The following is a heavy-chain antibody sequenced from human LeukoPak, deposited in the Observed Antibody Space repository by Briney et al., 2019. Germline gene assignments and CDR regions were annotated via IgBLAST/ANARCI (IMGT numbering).Heavy chain of an antibody. V-gene: IGHV1-18*01. CDR1: GYTFTNFG. CDR3: ARARNVMVIGDV. Sequence: ASVKVSCKASGYTFTNFGITWVRQAPGQGLEWMGWISAHSGDTNYAQKLQDRVTMTTGTSSNTAYLELRSLRSDDSAVYYCARARNVMVIGDVWGKGTTVIVSS. J-gene: IGHJ6*04. CDR2: ISAHSGDT. D-gene: IGHD2/OR15-2a*01.